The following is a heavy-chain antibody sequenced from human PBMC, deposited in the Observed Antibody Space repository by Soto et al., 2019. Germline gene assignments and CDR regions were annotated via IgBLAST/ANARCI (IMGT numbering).Heavy chain of an antibody. J-gene: IGHJ4*02. CDR2: ITHGGST. Sequence: QVQLQQWGAGLLKPSETLSLTCAVYGGSFSGYYWSWIRQPPGKGLEWIGEITHGGSTNYNPSLKSRVAISIDTSKNQFSLKLSSVTAADTAVYYCARHSGWYYRTYFDYWGQGTLVTVSS. V-gene: IGHV4-34*01. D-gene: IGHD6-19*01. CDR3: ARHSGWYYRTYFDY. CDR1: GGSFSGYY.